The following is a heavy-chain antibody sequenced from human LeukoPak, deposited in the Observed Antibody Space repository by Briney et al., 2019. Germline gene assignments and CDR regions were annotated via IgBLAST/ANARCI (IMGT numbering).Heavy chain of an antibody. J-gene: IGHJ4*02. D-gene: IGHD3-3*01. Sequence: SETLSLTCTVSGYSISSGYYWGWIRQPPGKGLEWIGSIYHSGSTYYNPSLKNPVTISVDTSKNQFSLKLSSVTAADTAVYYCARYYDFWSGPYYFDYWGQGTLVTVSS. CDR3: ARYYDFWSGPYYFDY. V-gene: IGHV4-38-2*02. CDR2: IYHSGST. CDR1: GYSISSGYY.